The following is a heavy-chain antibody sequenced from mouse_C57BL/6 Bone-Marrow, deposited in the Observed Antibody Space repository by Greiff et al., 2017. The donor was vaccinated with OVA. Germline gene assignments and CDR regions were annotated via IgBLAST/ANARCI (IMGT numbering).Heavy chain of an antibody. Sequence: EVKLMESGGGLVKPGGSLKLSCAASGFTFSSYTMSWVRQTPEKRLEWVATISGGGGNTYYPDSVKGRFTISRDKAKNTLYLQMSSLRSEDTALYYCARLSFYWFAYWGQGTLVTVSA. CDR3: ARLSFYWFAY. CDR1: GFTFSSYT. CDR2: ISGGGGNT. J-gene: IGHJ3*01. V-gene: IGHV5-9*01.